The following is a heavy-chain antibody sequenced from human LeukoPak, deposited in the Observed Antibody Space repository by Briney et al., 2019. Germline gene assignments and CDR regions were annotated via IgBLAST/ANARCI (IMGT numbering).Heavy chain of an antibody. J-gene: IGHJ4*02. CDR1: GLTFSKDW. Sequence: GGSLSLSCAASGLTFSKDWMSWVRQAPGKGLEWVGRIKSKTDGGTTDYAAPVKGRFTISRDDSKNTLYLQMNSLKTEHTAVYYCTTARMERYSSGWYVRDYWGQGTLVTVSS. D-gene: IGHD6-19*01. V-gene: IGHV3-15*01. CDR2: IKSKTDGGTT. CDR3: TTARMERYSSGWYVRDY.